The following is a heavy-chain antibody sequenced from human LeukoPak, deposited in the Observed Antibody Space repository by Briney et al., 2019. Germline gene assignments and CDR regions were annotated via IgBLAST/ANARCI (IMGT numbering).Heavy chain of an antibody. J-gene: IGHJ4*02. CDR2: ISMTNI. D-gene: IGHD5-12*01. Sequence: SGGSLRLSCAASGFTFHSHSMNWVRQAPGKGLEWVSSISMTNIYYADSVKGRFTISRDNAKNSLYLHMNSLRAEDTAVYYCARVAGYSGYEPGYFEDWGQGTLVTVSS. CDR1: GFTFHSHS. V-gene: IGHV3-21*01. CDR3: ARVAGYSGYEPGYFED.